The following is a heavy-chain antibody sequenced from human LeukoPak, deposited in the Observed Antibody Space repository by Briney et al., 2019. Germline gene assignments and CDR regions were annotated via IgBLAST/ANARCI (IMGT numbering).Heavy chain of an antibody. Sequence: PSETLSLTCTVSGGSISSYYWSWIRQPPGKGLEWIGYIYYSGSTNYNPSLKSRVTISVDTSKNQFSLKLSSVTAADTAVYYCARHVSMDGYGMDVWGQGTTVTVSS. CDR3: ARHVSMDGYGMDV. V-gene: IGHV4-59*08. CDR2: IYYSGST. CDR1: GGSISSYY. J-gene: IGHJ6*02. D-gene: IGHD3/OR15-3a*01.